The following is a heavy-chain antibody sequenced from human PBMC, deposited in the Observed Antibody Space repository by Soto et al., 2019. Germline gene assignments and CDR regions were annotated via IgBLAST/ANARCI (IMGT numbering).Heavy chain of an antibody. J-gene: IGHJ6*02. V-gene: IGHV1-18*01. D-gene: IGHD3-3*01. CDR1: GYTFTSYG. CDR3: AREITIFGVVTTPYGMDV. CDR2: ISAYNGNT. Sequence: GASVKVSCKASGYTFTSYGISWVRQAPGQGLEWMGWISAYNGNTNYAQKLQGRVTMTTDTSTSTAYMELRSLRSDDTAVYYCAREITIFGVVTTPYGMDVWGQGTTVTVSS.